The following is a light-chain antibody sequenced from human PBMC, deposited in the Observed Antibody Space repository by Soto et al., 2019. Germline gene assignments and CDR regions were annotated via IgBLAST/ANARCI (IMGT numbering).Light chain of an antibody. V-gene: IGKV3D-15*01. J-gene: IGKJ1*01. CDR3: QQYNHWPPWT. Sequence: ENVLTQSPDTLSLSPGERATLSCRASRYVAASYIAWYQQIGGQAPRLLIYGASTRAAGIPHRFSGSGSGTEFTLTISSLQSEDFAVYYCQQYNHWPPWTFGQGTKVDIK. CDR1: RYVAASY. CDR2: GAS.